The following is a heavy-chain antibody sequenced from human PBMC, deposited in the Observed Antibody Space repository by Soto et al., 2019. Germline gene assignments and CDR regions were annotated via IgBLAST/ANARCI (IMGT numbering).Heavy chain of an antibody. CDR3: ARDWFGIDY. Sequence: QVQLVQSGAEVKKPGASVKVSCKASGYTFTSYGISWVRQAPGQGLEWMGWINPYNGNTNYAQKLQGRVTMTTDTSTNTAYMELRGLRSDVTAVYYCARDWFGIDYWGQGTLVTVSS. J-gene: IGHJ4*02. CDR2: INPYNGNT. D-gene: IGHD3-16*01. CDR1: GYTFTSYG. V-gene: IGHV1-18*01.